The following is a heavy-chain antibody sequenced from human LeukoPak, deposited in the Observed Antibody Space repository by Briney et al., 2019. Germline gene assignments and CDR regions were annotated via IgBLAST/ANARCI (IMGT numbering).Heavy chain of an antibody. CDR1: GYTFTSYG. Sequence: ASVKVSCKASGYTFTSYGISWVRQAPGQGLEWMGWISAYNGNTNYAQKLQGRVTMTTDTSTSTAYMELRSLRSDDTAVYYCARDWTQGCSSTSCYSPFDYWGQGTLVTVSS. D-gene: IGHD2-2*02. CDR3: ARDWTQGCSSTSCYSPFDY. CDR2: ISAYNGNT. J-gene: IGHJ4*02. V-gene: IGHV1-18*01.